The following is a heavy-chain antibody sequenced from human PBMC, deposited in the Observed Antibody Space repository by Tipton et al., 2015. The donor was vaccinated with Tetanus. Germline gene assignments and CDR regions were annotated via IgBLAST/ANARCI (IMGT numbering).Heavy chain of an antibody. CDR1: GYTFTGYY. D-gene: IGHD3-22*01. CDR2: INPNNGGT. Sequence: QSGAEVKKPGASVKVSCSASGYTFTGYYLHWVRQAPGQGLEWMGWINPNNGGTHFARKFQDRVTLTTDTSISTAYMELSRLRSDDTAIYYCARGMDYDSSGIDDFWGQGTLVTVSS. CDR3: ARGMDYDSSGIDDF. V-gene: IGHV1-2*02. J-gene: IGHJ4*02.